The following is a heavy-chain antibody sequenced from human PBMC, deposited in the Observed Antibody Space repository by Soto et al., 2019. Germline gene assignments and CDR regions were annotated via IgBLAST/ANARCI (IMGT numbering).Heavy chain of an antibody. CDR2: ISSSSYI. CDR3: ARDNSVAVFDY. CDR1: GFTFSSYS. J-gene: IGHJ4*02. V-gene: IGHV3-21*01. Sequence: GGSLRLSCAASGFTFSSYSMNWVRQAPGKGLEWVSSISSSSYIYYADSVKGRFTISRDNAKNSLYLQMNSLRAEDTAVYYCARDNSVAVFDYWGQGTLVTVSS. D-gene: IGHD6-19*01.